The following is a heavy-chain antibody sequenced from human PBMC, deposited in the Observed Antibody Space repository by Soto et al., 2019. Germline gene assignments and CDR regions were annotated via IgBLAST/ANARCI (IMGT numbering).Heavy chain of an antibody. CDR1: GGTFSSYA. D-gene: IGHD6-13*01. J-gene: IGHJ6*02. V-gene: IGHV1-69*01. CDR2: IIPIFGTA. Sequence: QVQLVQSGAEVKKPGSSVKVSCKASGGTFSSYAISWVRQAPGQGLEWMGGIIPIFGTANYAQKLQGRVTITGDESTSTVYRELSRLRSADKAVYYCARGAPCDSSSCNSYYYDMDVLGQGTTLTVSS. CDR3: ARGAPCDSSSCNSYYYDMDV.